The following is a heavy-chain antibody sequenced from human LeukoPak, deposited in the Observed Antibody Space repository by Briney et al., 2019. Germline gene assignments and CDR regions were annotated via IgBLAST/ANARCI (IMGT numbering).Heavy chain of an antibody. CDR2: ISSSGSTI. Sequence: PGGSLRLSCAASGFTFSDYYMSWIRQAPGKGLEWVSYISSSGSTIYYADSVKGRFTISRDNAKNSLYLQMNSLRAEDTAVYYCARGSGTNLWSGYYTGFDYWGQGTLVTVSS. CDR3: ARGSGTNLWSGYYTGFDY. V-gene: IGHV3-11*04. D-gene: IGHD3-3*01. CDR1: GFTFSDYY. J-gene: IGHJ4*02.